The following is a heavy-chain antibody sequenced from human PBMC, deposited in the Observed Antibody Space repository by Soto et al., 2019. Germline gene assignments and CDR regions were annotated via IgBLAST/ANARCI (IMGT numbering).Heavy chain of an antibody. CDR1: GYTFTCYY. V-gene: IGHV1-2*02. CDR2: INPICGGT. J-gene: IGHJ3*02. Sequence: ASVKVSCKASGYTFTCYYMHWVRQAPGQGLEWMGWINPICGGTNYAQKFQGRVTMTRDTSISTAYMELSRLRSDDTAVYYCASAVWFGELGDAFDIWGQGTMVTVSS. CDR3: ASAVWFGELGDAFDI. D-gene: IGHD3-10*01.